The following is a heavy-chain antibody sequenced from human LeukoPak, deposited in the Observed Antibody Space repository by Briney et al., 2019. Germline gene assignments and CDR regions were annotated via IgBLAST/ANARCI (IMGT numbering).Heavy chain of an antibody. CDR3: ANRRLVSCDLKY. D-gene: IGHD2-21*01. Sequence: GGSLRLSCAASGFPFINYAMNGVRQAPGKGLEWVSAIGGSGGGTYYADPVQGRFTISRDNSKNTLYLQMNSLRAEDTALYYCANRRLVSCDLKYRGTGTLVTVSS. CDR2: IGGSGGGT. V-gene: IGHV3-23*01. J-gene: IGHJ4*02. CDR1: GFPFINYA.